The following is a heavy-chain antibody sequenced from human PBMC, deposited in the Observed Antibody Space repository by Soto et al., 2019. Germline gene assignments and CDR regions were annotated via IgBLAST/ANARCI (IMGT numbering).Heavy chain of an antibody. CDR2: TYYRSKWYN. D-gene: IGHD6-13*01. CDR1: VDSVSSNSAA. V-gene: IGHV6-1*01. CDR3: ARVTGSSSWYYYYGVDV. J-gene: IGHJ6*02. Sequence: SQTLSLTCAISVDSVSSNSAAWSWIRQSPSRGLEWLGMTYYRSKWYNDYAVSVKSRITINPDTSKNQFSLQLSSVTPEDTAVYFFARVTGSSSWYYYYGVDVWGQGTTVTVSS.